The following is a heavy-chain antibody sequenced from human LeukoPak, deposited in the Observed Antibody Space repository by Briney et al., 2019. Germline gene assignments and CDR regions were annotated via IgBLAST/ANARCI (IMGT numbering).Heavy chain of an antibody. CDR1: GFTFSSYA. Sequence: GGSLRLSFAALGFTFSSYAMSGVRQPPGKGLEWVSAISGSGGSTHYADSVKGRFTISRDNSKNTLYLQMNSLRAEDTAVYYCAKERVDTATYYFDYWGQGTLVTVSS. CDR2: ISGSGGST. CDR3: AKERVDTATYYFDY. D-gene: IGHD5-18*01. J-gene: IGHJ4*02. V-gene: IGHV3-23*01.